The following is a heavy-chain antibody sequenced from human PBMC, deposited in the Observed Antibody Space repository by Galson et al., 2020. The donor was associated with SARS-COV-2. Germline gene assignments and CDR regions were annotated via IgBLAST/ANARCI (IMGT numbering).Heavy chain of an antibody. D-gene: IGHD5-18*01. CDR2: ISYDGSNK. J-gene: IGHJ4*02. Sequence: TGGSLRLSCAASGFTFSSYAMHWVRQAPGQGLEWVAVISYDGSNKYYADSVKGRFTISRDNSKNTLYLQMNSLRAEDTAVYYCARDLGGYPAYWGQGTLVTVSS. CDR1: GFTFSSYA. V-gene: IGHV3-30-3*01. CDR3: ARDLGGYPAY.